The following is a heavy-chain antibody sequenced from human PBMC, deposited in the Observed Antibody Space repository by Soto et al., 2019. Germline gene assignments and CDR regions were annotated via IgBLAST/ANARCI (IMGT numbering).Heavy chain of an antibody. CDR1: GFTFSDYY. D-gene: IGHD2-15*01. CDR3: ARDQRAQWGYCSGGSCYPPNDY. V-gene: IGHV3-11*01. J-gene: IGHJ4*02. Sequence: GGSLRLSCAASGFTFSDYYMSWIRQAPGKGLEWVSYISSSGSTIYYADSVKGRFTISRDNAKNSLYLQMNSLRAEDTAVYYCARDQRAQWGYCSGGSCYPPNDYWGQGTLVTSPQ. CDR2: ISSSGSTI.